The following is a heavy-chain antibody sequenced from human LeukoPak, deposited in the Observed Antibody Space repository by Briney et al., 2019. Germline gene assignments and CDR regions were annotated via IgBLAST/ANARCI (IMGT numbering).Heavy chain of an antibody. CDR1: GLTFSRYG. J-gene: IGHJ4*02. CDR3: ARTGSYYDLWSGLDY. V-gene: IGHV3-30-3*01. D-gene: IGHD3-3*01. CDR2: ISYDGGNK. Sequence: PGGSLRLSCAASGLTFSRYGMHWVRQAPGKGLEWIAGISYDGGNKYYADSVKGRFTISRDSSKKTLSLEMNNLRAEDTAVYFCARTGSYYDLWSGLDYWGQGTLVTVSS.